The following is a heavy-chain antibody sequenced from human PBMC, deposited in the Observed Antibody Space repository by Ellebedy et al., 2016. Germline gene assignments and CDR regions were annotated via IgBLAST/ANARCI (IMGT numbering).Heavy chain of an antibody. J-gene: IGHJ3*01. V-gene: IGHV4-59*02. CDR2: VLHTGTT. CDR3: AKWNVDWYAFDV. Sequence: SETLSLTCDVSGGSVSSDYWNWIRRPPGKGLEWIGYVLHTGTTNYNPSLKSRVTVSVDTSKSQISLRLTSVTAADTAVYYCAKWNVDWYAFDVWGQGTLVTVSS. D-gene: IGHD1-1*01. CDR1: GGSVSSDY.